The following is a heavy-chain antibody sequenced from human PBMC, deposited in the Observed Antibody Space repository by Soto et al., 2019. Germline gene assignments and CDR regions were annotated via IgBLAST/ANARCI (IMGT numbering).Heavy chain of an antibody. Sequence: ASVKVSCKASGYSFTNNDVSLLRQATGQGLEWMGWMNPGSGDTGYAQKFQGRVTMTRDISIATAYMELSSLRSDDTAIYYCARMATFGSLNWFDPWGQGTLVTVSS. CDR1: GYSFTNND. CDR2: MNPGSGDT. D-gene: IGHD3-16*01. J-gene: IGHJ5*02. V-gene: IGHV1-8*01. CDR3: ARMATFGSLNWFDP.